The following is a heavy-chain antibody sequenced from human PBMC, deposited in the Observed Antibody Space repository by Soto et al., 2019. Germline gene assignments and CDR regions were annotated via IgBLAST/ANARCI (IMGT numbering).Heavy chain of an antibody. CDR3: TRDSGNLGNWAYFFDY. D-gene: IGHD7-27*01. CDR2: ISAYNGNT. V-gene: IGHV1-18*01. Sequence: QGQLVQSGAEVKKPGASVKVSCKASGYTFTSFGISWVRQAPGQGLEWMGWISAYNGNTNYAQKVQGRVTMTTDTPTSTDYMELRSLRSDDTAVYYCTRDSGNLGNWAYFFDYWGQGTLVTVSS. J-gene: IGHJ4*02. CDR1: GYTFTSFG.